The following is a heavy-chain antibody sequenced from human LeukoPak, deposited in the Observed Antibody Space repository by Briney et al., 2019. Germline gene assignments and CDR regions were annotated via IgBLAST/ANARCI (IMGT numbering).Heavy chain of an antibody. CDR3: ARVGKGRSWDY. CDR1: GYTFTIYY. J-gene: IGHJ4*02. Sequence: ASVKVSCKASGYTFTIYYMHWVRQAPGQGLEWMGMINPSGGSTGYAQKFQARVTMTRDTSTSTVSMELSSLRSEDTAVYYCARVGKGRSWDYWGQGTLVSVSS. V-gene: IGHV1-46*01. D-gene: IGHD1-26*01. CDR2: INPSGGST.